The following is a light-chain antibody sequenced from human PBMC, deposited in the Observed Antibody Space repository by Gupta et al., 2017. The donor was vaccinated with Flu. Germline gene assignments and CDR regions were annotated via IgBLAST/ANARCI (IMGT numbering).Light chain of an antibody. CDR1: QGLVYSDGNTY. V-gene: IGKV2-30*01. J-gene: IGKJ1*01. CDR3: MQGAHWPWA. CDR2: QVS. Sequence: DVMTQSPLPLPVTLGQPASIPCRSSQGLVYSDGNTYLHWFQQRPGHSPRSLIYQVSYRDSGVTDRCSGSGSGTDVTLKISRVEDEDVGIYFCMQGAHWPWAFGQGTKVEIK.